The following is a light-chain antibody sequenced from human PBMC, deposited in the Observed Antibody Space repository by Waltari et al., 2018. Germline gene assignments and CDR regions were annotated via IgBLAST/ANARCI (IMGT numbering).Light chain of an antibody. J-gene: IGKJ2*01. CDR3: QQYYSIPYT. V-gene: IGKV4-1*01. Sequence: DIVMTQSPDSLAVSLGERATINCKSSQNVFYSSKNKNFLAWYQQKPGQPPKLLIYWASTRESGVPDRFSGSGSGTDFILTITSLQAEDVAVYYCQQYYSIPYTFGQGTKLEIK. CDR1: QNVFYSSKNKNF. CDR2: WAS.